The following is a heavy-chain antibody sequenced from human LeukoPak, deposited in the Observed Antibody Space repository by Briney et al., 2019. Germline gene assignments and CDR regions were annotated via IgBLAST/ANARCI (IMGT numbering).Heavy chain of an antibody. J-gene: IGHJ4*02. CDR3: ARTPLYYDSCGSLDY. CDR2: INPNSGGT. Sequence: GASVKVSCEASGYTFTGYYMHWVRQAPGQGLEWMGWINPNSGGTNYAQKFQGRVTMTRDTSISTAYMELSRLRSDDTAVYYCARTPLYYDSCGSLDYWGQGTLVTVSS. D-gene: IGHD3-22*01. V-gene: IGHV1-2*02. CDR1: GYTFTGYY.